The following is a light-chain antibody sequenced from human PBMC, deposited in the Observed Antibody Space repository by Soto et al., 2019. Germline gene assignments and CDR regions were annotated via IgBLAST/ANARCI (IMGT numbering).Light chain of an antibody. CDR3: QQYDTYPPS. V-gene: IGKV1-5*01. Sequence: DIQMTQSPSTLSASVGDRVTITCRASQRISAWLAWYQQKPGKASKFLIYDASSLESGVPSRFSGSGSGTEFTLTISSPQPDDYATYFCQQYDTYPPSFGGGTKVEIQ. J-gene: IGKJ4*01. CDR2: DAS. CDR1: QRISAW.